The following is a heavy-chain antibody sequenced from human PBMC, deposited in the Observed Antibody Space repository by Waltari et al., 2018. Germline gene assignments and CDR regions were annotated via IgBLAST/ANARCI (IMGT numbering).Heavy chain of an antibody. J-gene: IGHJ6*02. Sequence: EVQLVQSGAEVKKPGESLKISCKGSGYSFTSYWIGWVRQMPGKGLEWMGIIYPGDSDTRDSPSFQVQVTISADKSISTAYLQWSSLKASDTAMYYCARFGQAYDFWSGYYTGRGYYYGMDVWGQGTTVTVSS. CDR1: GYSFTSYW. D-gene: IGHD3-3*01. CDR2: IYPGDSDT. CDR3: ARFGQAYDFWSGYYTGRGYYYGMDV. V-gene: IGHV5-51*01.